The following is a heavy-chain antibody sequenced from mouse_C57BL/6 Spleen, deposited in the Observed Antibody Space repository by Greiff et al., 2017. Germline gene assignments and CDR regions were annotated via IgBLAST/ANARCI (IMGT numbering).Heavy chain of an antibody. CDR2: IYPGDGDT. V-gene: IGHV1-82*01. Sequence: VKVVESGPELVKPGASVTISCKASGYAFSSSWMNWVKQRPGKGLEWIGRIYPGDGDTNYNGQFKGKATLTADKSSSTAYMQLISLSSEDSAVYFCARITTVVADYWGQGTTLTVSS. J-gene: IGHJ2*01. D-gene: IGHD1-1*01. CDR3: ARITTVVADY. CDR1: GYAFSSSW.